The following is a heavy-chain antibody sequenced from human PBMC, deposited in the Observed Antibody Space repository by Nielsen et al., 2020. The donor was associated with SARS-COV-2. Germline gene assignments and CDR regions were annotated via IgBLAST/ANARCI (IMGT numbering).Heavy chain of an antibody. CDR2: ISAYNGNT. Sequence: ASVKVSCKSSGFTFTTYGFSWVRQAPGQGLEWMGWISAYNGNTIYAQKLQGRVTLTTDTSTTTAYMELRTLRSDDTAVYYCARDALVMPTTMRFWGQGTLVTVSS. D-gene: IGHD3-22*01. V-gene: IGHV1-18*01. CDR3: ARDALVMPTTMRF. J-gene: IGHJ4*02. CDR1: GFTFTTYG.